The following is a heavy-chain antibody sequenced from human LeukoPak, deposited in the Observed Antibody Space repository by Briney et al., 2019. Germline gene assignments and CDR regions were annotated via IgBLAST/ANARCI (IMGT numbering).Heavy chain of an antibody. V-gene: IGHV1-2*02. J-gene: IGHJ3*02. D-gene: IGHD2-21*02. CDR3: ARPPPDCGGDCFDAFDI. CDR1: GYTFIGYY. Sequence: GASVKVSCKASGYTFIGYYMHWVRQAPGQGLEWMGWINPNSGGTNYAQKFQGRVTMTRDTPISTPYMELSRLRADHTAVYYFARPPPDCGGDCFDAFDIWGQGTMVTVSS. CDR2: INPNSGGT.